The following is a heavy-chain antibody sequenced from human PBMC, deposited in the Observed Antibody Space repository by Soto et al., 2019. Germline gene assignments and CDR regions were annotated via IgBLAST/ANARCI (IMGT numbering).Heavy chain of an antibody. Sequence: EVQLLESGGGLVQRGGSLRLSCAASGFTFSSYAMNWVRQAPGKGLEWVSAISGSGGSTYYGDSVKGRFTISRDNSKNTLYLQMNSLRAEDTAVYYCAKPLRYCSGGSCYSAIADQYGMDVWGQGSTVTVSS. CDR1: GFTFSSYA. J-gene: IGHJ6*02. CDR3: AKPLRYCSGGSCYSAIADQYGMDV. D-gene: IGHD2-15*01. V-gene: IGHV3-23*01. CDR2: ISGSGGST.